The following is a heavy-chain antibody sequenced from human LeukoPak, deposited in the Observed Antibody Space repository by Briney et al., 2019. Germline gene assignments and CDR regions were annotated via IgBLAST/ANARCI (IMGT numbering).Heavy chain of an antibody. D-gene: IGHD5-24*01. J-gene: IGHJ5*02. V-gene: IGHV3-9*01. CDR1: GFTFDDYA. CDR2: ISWNSGSI. Sequence: GRSLRLSCAASGFTFDDYAMLWVRQAPGKGLEWVSGISWNSGSIGYADSVKGRFTISRDNAKNSLYLQMNSLRAEDTALYYCAKDFEMATIEPLDPWGQGTLVTVSS. CDR3: AKDFEMATIEPLDP.